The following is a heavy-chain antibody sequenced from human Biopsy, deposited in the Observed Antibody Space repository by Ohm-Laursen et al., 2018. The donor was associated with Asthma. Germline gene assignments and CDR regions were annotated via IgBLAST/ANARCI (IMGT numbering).Heavy chain of an antibody. CDR3: AKERYYDFWSGYPI. Sequence: SLRLSCAASGFTFSSFAMSWVRQAPGKGLEWVSAITRSAGRTDYADSVKGRFTISRDSSKNTLYLQMNSLRAEDTAVYYCAKERYYDFWSGYPIWGQGTMVTVSS. J-gene: IGHJ3*02. D-gene: IGHD3-3*01. CDR2: ITRSAGRT. CDR1: GFTFSSFA. V-gene: IGHV3-23*01.